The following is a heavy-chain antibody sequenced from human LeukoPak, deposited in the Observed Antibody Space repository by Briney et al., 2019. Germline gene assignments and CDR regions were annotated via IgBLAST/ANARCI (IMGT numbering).Heavy chain of an antibody. CDR2: IYAGDSDT. CDR1: RYSFTSYW. CDR3: ARAIGTSQFYFYYGMGV. D-gene: IGHD2-2*01. Sequence: GESLKISCKGSRYSFTSYWIGWVRQMPGKGLEWMGIIYAGDSDTRYSPSFQGQVTISVDKSISTAYLQWSSLQASDTAMYYCARAIGTSQFYFYYGMGVWGQGTTVTVSS. J-gene: IGHJ6*02. V-gene: IGHV5-51*01.